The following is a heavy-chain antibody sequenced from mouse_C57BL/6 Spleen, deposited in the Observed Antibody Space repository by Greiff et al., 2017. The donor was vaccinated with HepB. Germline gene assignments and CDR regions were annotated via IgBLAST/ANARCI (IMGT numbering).Heavy chain of an antibody. CDR2: IHPSDSDT. D-gene: IGHD1-1*01. CDR1: GYTFTSYW. J-gene: IGHJ1*03. Sequence: QVQLQQPGAELVKPGASVKVSCKASGYTFTSYWMHWVKQRPGQGLEWIGRIHPSDSDTNYNQKFKGKATLTVDKSSSTAYMQRSSLTSEDSAVYYCAISIVGSAGYFDVWGTGTTVTVSS. V-gene: IGHV1-74*01. CDR3: AISIVGSAGYFDV.